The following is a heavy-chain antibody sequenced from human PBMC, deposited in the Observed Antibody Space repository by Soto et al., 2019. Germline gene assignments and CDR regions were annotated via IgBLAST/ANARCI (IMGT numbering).Heavy chain of an antibody. D-gene: IGHD3-22*01. V-gene: IGHV4-59*02. CDR2: ISYSGST. CDR1: GGSVSSYS. J-gene: IGHJ6*02. CDR3: AREVVPALFYGMDV. Sequence: PSETLSLTCTVSGGSVSSYSWSWIRQPPGKGLEWIGNISYSGSTTYNPSLKSRVTISVDTSKNQFSLKLSSVTAADTAVYYCAREVVPALFYGMDVWGQGTTVTVSS.